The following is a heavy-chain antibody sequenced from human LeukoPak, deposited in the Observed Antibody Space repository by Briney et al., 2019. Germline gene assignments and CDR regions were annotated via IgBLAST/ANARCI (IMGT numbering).Heavy chain of an antibody. CDR2: INWNGGST. J-gene: IGHJ6*03. D-gene: IGHD3-10*01. V-gene: IGHV3-20*04. CDR1: GFTFDDYG. CDR3: ARDQGITMVRGVKPYYYYYMDV. Sequence: GGSLRLSCAASGFTFDDYGMSWVRQAPGKGLEWVSGINWNGGSTGYADSVKGRFTISRDNAKNSLYLQMNSLRAEDTALYYCARDQGITMVRGVKPYYYYYMDVWGKGTTVTVSS.